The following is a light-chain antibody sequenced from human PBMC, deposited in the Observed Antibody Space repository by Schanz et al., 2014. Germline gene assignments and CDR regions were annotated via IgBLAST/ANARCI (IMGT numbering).Light chain of an antibody. Sequence: QSVLSQPPSASETPGQRVSISCSGGRSNIGSNSVNWYQQLPGTAPKLVIYSNNRRPSGVPDRFSGSKSGTSASLAISGLQSEDEADYYCAAWDDSVKGQLFGGGTKVTVL. J-gene: IGLJ3*02. CDR2: SNN. V-gene: IGLV1-44*01. CDR3: AAWDDSVKGQL. CDR1: RSNIGSNS.